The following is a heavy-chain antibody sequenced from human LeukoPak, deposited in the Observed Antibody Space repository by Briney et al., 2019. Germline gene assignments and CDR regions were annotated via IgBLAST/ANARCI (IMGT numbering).Heavy chain of an antibody. V-gene: IGHV3-NL1*01. CDR3: AKDLRPDGINDFDH. D-gene: IGHD1-1*01. CDR1: RFTFSGYP. CDR2: IFASGSTT. J-gene: IGHJ4*02. Sequence: PGKSLRLSCAASRFTFSGYPIHWVRQAPGKGLEWVSLIFASGSTTKYADSVKGRFTISRDNSKNTLYLQMNSLRAEDTAVYYCAKDLRPDGINDFDHWGQGTLVTVSS.